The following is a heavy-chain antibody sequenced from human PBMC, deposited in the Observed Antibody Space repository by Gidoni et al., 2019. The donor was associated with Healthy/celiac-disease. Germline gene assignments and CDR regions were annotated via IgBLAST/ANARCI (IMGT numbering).Heavy chain of an antibody. CDR3: AKAQDIVVVPAAMPYGSGSYSFDY. CDR2: ISGSGGST. J-gene: IGHJ4*02. CDR1: GFTFASSA. D-gene: IGHD2-2*01. Sequence: EVQLLESGGGLVQPGGSLRLSCAASGFTFASSAFSRRPRAPGKGLEWVSAISGSGGSTYYADSVKGRFTISRDNSKNTLYLQMNSLRAEDTAVYYCAKAQDIVVVPAAMPYGSGSYSFDYWGQGTLVTVSS. V-gene: IGHV3-23*01.